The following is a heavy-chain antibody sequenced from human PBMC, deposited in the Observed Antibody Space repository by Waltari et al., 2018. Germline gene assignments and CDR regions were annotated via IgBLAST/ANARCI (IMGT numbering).Heavy chain of an antibody. Sequence: EVQLLESGGGLVQPGGSLRLSCAASGFTFSSYAMSWVRQAPGKGLEWVSAISGSGGSTYYADSVKGRFTISRDNSKNTLYLQMNSLRAEDTAVYYCAKEVITFGGVFDAFDIWGQGTMVTVSS. CDR3: AKEVITFGGVFDAFDI. D-gene: IGHD3-16*01. CDR2: ISGSGGST. V-gene: IGHV3-23*01. CDR1: GFTFSSYA. J-gene: IGHJ3*02.